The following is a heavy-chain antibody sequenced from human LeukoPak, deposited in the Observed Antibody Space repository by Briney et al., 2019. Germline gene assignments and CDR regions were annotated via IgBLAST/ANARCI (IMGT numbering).Heavy chain of an antibody. CDR3: ARDGSVPYDY. J-gene: IGHJ4*02. Sequence: ASVKVSCKASGYTFTTYYMHWVRRAPGQGLEWMGWINPNSGGTSYAQKFQGRVTMTRDTSISTAYMELSSLRSDDTAVYYCARDGSVPYDYWGQGTLVTVSS. V-gene: IGHV1-2*02. CDR2: INPNSGGT. CDR1: GYTFTTYY.